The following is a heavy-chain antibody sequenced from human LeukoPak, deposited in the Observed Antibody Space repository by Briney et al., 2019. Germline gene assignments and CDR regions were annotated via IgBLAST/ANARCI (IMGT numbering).Heavy chain of an antibody. CDR1: GGTFSSYA. D-gene: IGHD4-11*01. Sequence: SVTVSCTASGGTFSSYAISWVRQAPGQGLEWMGGIIPIFGTANYAQKFQGRVTITADESTSTAYMELSSLRSEDTAVYYCARPSTVTSLNYYYGMDVWGQGTTVTVSS. J-gene: IGHJ6*02. CDR3: ARPSTVTSLNYYYGMDV. CDR2: IIPIFGTA. V-gene: IGHV1-69*13.